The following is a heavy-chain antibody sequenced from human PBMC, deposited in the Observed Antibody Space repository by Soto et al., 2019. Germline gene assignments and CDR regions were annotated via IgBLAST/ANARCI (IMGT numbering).Heavy chain of an antibody. Sequence: QVQLQESGPGLVKPSQTLSLTCTVSGGSISSGGYYWSWIRQHPGKGLEWIGYIYYSGSTYYNPSLKSRVTLPVDTSKNQFSLKLSSVTAADTAVYYCAASCVGCGGFNYYGMDVWGQGTTVTVSS. CDR1: GGSISSGGYY. CDR2: IYYSGST. J-gene: IGHJ6*02. D-gene: IGHD2-21*01. CDR3: AASCVGCGGFNYYGMDV. V-gene: IGHV4-31*03.